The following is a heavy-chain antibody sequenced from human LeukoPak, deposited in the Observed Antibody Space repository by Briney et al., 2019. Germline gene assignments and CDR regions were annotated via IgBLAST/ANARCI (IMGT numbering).Heavy chain of an antibody. CDR2: IYYSGST. CDR1: GGSISSSSYY. V-gene: IGHV4-61*05. J-gene: IGHJ4*02. CDR3: ARQLSSHLHFDY. Sequence: SETLSLTCTVSGGSISSSSYYWGWIRQPPGKGLEWIGYIYYSGSTNYNPSLKSRVTISVDTSKNQFSLKLSSVTAADTAVYYCARQLSSHLHFDYWGQGTLVTVSS. D-gene: IGHD2-15*01.